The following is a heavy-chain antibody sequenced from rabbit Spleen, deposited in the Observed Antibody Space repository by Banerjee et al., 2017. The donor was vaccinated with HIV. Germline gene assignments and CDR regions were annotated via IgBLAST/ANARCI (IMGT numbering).Heavy chain of an antibody. Sequence: QSLEESGGGLVQPEGSLTLTCTASGFSFSGNYYMCWVRQAPGKGLEWIGCINTGSGSAYYASWVISRFTISKTSSTTVTLQMTSLTAADTATYFCARSHADVGRAVSLWGPGTLVTVS. CDR2: INTGSGSA. D-gene: IGHD6-1*01. CDR3: ARSHADVGRAVSL. CDR1: GFSFSGNYY. J-gene: IGHJ4*01. V-gene: IGHV1S40*01.